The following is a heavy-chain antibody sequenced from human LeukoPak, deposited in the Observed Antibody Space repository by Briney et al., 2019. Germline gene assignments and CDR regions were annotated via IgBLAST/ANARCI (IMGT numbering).Heavy chain of an antibody. Sequence: PGGSLRLSCAASGFTFSSYAMSWVRQAPGKGLEWVSVIYSGGSTYYADSVKGRFTISRDNSKNTLYLQMNSLRAEDTAVYYCAKWVGAKGHDAFDIWGQGTMVTVSS. V-gene: IGHV3-23*03. CDR1: GFTFSSYA. D-gene: IGHD1-26*01. CDR2: IYSGGST. CDR3: AKWVGAKGHDAFDI. J-gene: IGHJ3*02.